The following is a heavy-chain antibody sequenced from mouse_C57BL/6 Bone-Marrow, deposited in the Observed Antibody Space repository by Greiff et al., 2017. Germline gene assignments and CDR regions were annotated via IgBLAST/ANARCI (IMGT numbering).Heavy chain of an antibody. D-gene: IGHD1-1*01. V-gene: IGHV1-15*01. Sequence: QVQLQQPGAELVRPGASVTLSCKASGYTFTDYEMHWVKQTPVHGLEWIGAIDPETGGTAYNQKFKGKAILTADKSSSTAYMELRSLTSEDSAVYYCTRIYYFAWFAYWGQGTLVTVSA. CDR2: IDPETGGT. CDR3: TRIYYFAWFAY. J-gene: IGHJ3*01. CDR1: GYTFTDYE.